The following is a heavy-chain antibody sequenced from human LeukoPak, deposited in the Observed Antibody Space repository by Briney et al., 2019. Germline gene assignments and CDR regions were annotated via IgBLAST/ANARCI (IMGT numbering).Heavy chain of an antibody. CDR3: ARGGLWNDVFHFDYYYGMDV. CDR2: IYHSGST. D-gene: IGHD1-1*01. CDR1: GGFNTHYY. J-gene: IGHJ6*02. V-gene: IGHV4-59*01. Sequence: SETLSLTCSVSGGFNTHYYWSWIRQPPGKGLEWIGYIYHSGSTNYNPSLKSRVTISVDTSKNHFSLKLSSVTAADTAVYYCARGGLWNDVFHFDYYYGMDVWGQGTTVTVSS.